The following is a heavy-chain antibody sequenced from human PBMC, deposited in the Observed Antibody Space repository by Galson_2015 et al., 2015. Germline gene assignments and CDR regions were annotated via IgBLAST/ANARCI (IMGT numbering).Heavy chain of an antibody. Sequence: SETLSLTCPVSGGSISSYYWSWIRQPPGKGLEWIGYIYYSGSTNYNPSLKSRVTISVDTSKNQFSLKLSSVTTADTAVYYCARGSGQLANYYYYQYGMDVWGQGTTVTVSS. V-gene: IGHV4-59*01. CDR2: IYYSGST. CDR1: GGSISSYY. CDR3: ARGSGQLANYYYYQYGMDV. J-gene: IGHJ6*02. D-gene: IGHD6-6*01.